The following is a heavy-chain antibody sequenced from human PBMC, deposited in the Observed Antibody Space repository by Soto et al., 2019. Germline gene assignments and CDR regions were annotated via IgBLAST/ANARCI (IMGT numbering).Heavy chain of an antibody. CDR1: GGSFSGYY. J-gene: IGHJ4*02. V-gene: IGHV4-34*01. Sequence: QVQLQQWGAGLLKPSETLSLTCAVYGGSFSGYYWSWVRQPPGKGLESIGESTRSGSTNYNPSLKSRVTISVDTSKQLFSLSLTAVTAEDTAVYFCVRAVGPVQEWGQGTLVTVSS. CDR2: STRSGST. CDR3: VRAVGPVQE.